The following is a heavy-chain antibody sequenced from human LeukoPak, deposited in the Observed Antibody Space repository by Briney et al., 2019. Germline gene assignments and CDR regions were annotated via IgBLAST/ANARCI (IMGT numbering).Heavy chain of an antibody. D-gene: IGHD2/OR15-2a*01. CDR2: ISDIGSI. J-gene: IGHJ4*02. CDR3: AGHHPRNTVDF. Sequence: SETLSLTCTVSGGSISSYYWSWIRQPPGKGVEWIAYISDIGSINYNPSLKSRVTISLDTSKNQFSLKLSSVTAADTAVYYCAGHHPRNTVDFWGQGTLVTVSS. V-gene: IGHV4-59*08. CDR1: GGSISSYY.